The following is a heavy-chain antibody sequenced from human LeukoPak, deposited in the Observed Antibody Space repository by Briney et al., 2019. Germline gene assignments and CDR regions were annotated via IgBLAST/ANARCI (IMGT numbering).Heavy chain of an antibody. V-gene: IGHV3-30*02. Sequence: GGSLRLSCAASGFTFSSYGMHWVRQAPGKGLEWVAFIRYDGSNKYYADSVKGRFTISRDNSKNTLYLQMNSLRAEDTAVYYCAKDQGYCGGDCYSAFDIWGQGTMVTVSS. CDR3: AKDQGYCGGDCYSAFDI. CDR2: IRYDGSNK. D-gene: IGHD2-21*01. J-gene: IGHJ3*02. CDR1: GFTFSSYG.